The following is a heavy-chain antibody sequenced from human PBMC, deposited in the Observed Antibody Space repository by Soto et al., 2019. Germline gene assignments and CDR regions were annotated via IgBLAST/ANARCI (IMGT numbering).Heavy chain of an antibody. Sequence: EVQLVESGGGLVQPGGSLRLSCAASGFTFSSYWMHWVRQAPGKGLVWVSRINSDGSSTSYADSVKGRFTISRDNAKNTLYLQMNSPRAEDTAVYYCARSKVCSSTSCYVFDYWGQGTLVTFSS. CDR3: ARSKVCSSTSCYVFDY. V-gene: IGHV3-74*01. D-gene: IGHD2-2*01. CDR1: GFTFSSYW. CDR2: INSDGSST. J-gene: IGHJ4*02.